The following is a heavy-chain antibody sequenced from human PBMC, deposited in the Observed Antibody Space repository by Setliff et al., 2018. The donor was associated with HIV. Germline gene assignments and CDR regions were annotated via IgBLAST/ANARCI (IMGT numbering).Heavy chain of an antibody. Sequence: GGSLRLSCAASGFTFSSYGMHWVRQAPGKGLEWVAVISYDGSNKYYADSVKGRFTISRDNSKNTLYLQMNSLRAEDTAVYYCAKDRAYNWNDVVNVFDMWGQGTMVTVSS. V-gene: IGHV3-30*18. CDR1: GFTFSSYG. J-gene: IGHJ3*02. CDR3: AKDRAYNWNDVVNVFDM. CDR2: ISYDGSNK. D-gene: IGHD1-20*01.